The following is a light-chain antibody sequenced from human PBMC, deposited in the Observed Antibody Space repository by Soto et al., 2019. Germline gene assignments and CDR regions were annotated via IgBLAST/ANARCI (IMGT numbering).Light chain of an antibody. Sequence: QSALTQPASVSGSRGQSIIISCVGRNTDVGQDKSVSWYQQGPGKAPKLLIFEVTNRPSGVSNRFSGSRSGNTASLTISGLQPDDEGDYYCISYTDRQSYLFGTGTKVTIL. CDR3: ISYTDRQSYL. CDR2: EVT. V-gene: IGLV2-14*01. J-gene: IGLJ1*01. CDR1: NTDVGQDKS.